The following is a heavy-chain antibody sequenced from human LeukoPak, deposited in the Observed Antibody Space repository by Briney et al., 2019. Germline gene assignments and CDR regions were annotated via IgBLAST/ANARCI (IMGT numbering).Heavy chain of an antibody. CDR3: ARGGLDIVVVPAPIDYYYGMDV. Sequence: SETLSLTCAVYGGSFSGYYWSWIRQPPGKGLEWIGEINHSGSTNYNPSLKSRVTISVDTSKNQFSLKLSSVTAADTAVYYCARGGLDIVVVPAPIDYYYGMDVWGQGTTVTVSS. J-gene: IGHJ6*02. CDR2: INHSGST. CDR1: GGSFSGYY. D-gene: IGHD2-2*01. V-gene: IGHV4-34*01.